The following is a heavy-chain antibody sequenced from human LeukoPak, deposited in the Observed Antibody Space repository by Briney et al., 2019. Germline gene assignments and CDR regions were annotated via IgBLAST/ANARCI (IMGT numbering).Heavy chain of an antibody. D-gene: IGHD3-9*01. Sequence: ASVKVSCKASGYTFTSYYMHWVRQAPGQGLEWMGIINPSGGSTSYAQKFQGRVTMTRDTSTSTVYMELSSLRSEDTAVYYCARWAGRVLRYFDWSPEPTYIDYWGQGTLVTVSS. CDR1: GYTFTSYY. CDR3: ARWAGRVLRYFDWSPEPTYIDY. CDR2: INPSGGST. V-gene: IGHV1-46*01. J-gene: IGHJ4*02.